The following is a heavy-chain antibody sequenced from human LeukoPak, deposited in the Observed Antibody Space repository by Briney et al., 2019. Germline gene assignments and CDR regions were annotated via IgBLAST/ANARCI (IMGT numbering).Heavy chain of an antibody. CDR1: GFTFSSYA. J-gene: IGHJ2*01. CDR3: ARSIGPRTSDWYSDL. CDR2: ISYEGSSE. D-gene: IGHD1-14*01. Sequence: GGSLRLSCEASGFTFSSYAMHWVRQAPGKGLEWVAMISYEGSSEYYTDSVKGRFTISRDNSKNTLYLQMNSLRAEDTAVYYCARSIGPRTSDWYSDLWGRGTLVTVSS. V-gene: IGHV3-30*10.